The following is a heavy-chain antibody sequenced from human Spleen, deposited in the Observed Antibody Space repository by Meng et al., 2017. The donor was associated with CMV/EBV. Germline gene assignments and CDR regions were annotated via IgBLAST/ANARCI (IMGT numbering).Heavy chain of an antibody. J-gene: IGHJ4*02. Sequence: CKASGYVFTNYGITWLRQAPGQRLECMGWISGYNGDTDYAQKLQGRFTMTRDTSTSTAYMELRSLRSDDTAVYYCARSVEMATIYDYWGQGTLVTVSS. V-gene: IGHV1-18*01. CDR2: ISGYNGDT. D-gene: IGHD5-24*01. CDR3: ARSVEMATIYDY. CDR1: GYVFTNYG.